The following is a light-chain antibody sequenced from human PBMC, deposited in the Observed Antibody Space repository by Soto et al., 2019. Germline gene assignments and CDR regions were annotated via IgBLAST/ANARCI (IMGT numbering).Light chain of an antibody. CDR2: DAS. CDR1: QSISSW. CDR3: QQYSSYPWT. V-gene: IGKV1-5*01. J-gene: IGKJ1*01. Sequence: DIQMTQSPSTLSASVGDRVTITCRASQSISSWLAWYQQKPGKAPKFLIYDASSLESGVPSRFSGTGAGKEFTLTISSLQPDDFATYYCQQYSSYPWTFGQGTKVDIK.